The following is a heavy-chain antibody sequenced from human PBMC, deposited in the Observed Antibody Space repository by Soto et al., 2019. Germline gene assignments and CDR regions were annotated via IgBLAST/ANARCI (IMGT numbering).Heavy chain of an antibody. J-gene: IGHJ4*02. CDR1: GDSVSSNSAA. CDR2: TYYRSKWYN. CDR3: ARGEQYSGRIFDY. D-gene: IGHD1-26*01. Sequence: QVQLQQSGPGLVKPSQTLSVTCGISGDSVSSNSAAWNWLRQSPSRGLEWLGRTYYRSKWYNGYADSVESRITINPDTSKTHFSLQLKFVTPNDTGVYFFARGEQYSGRIFDYWGQGTLVTVSS. V-gene: IGHV6-1*01.